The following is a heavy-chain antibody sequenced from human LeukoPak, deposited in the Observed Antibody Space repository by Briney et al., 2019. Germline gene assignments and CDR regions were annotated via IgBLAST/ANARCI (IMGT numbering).Heavy chain of an antibody. D-gene: IGHD2-8*02. CDR3: ARHPTGPGGMDV. V-gene: IGHV4-59*08. Sequence: SETLSPTCKVSRAAVKTYSWSWIRQPPGKGLEWIGLVSYSGAANYNPSLKSRVTISVDTSNNQFSLTLSSVTAADTAVYYCARHPTGPGGMDVWGQGTTVTVSS. CDR2: VSYSGAA. J-gene: IGHJ6*02. CDR1: RAAVKTYS.